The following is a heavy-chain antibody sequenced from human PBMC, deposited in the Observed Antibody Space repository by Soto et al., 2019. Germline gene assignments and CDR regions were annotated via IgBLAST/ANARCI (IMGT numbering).Heavy chain of an antibody. CDR1: GFTFSSYD. Sequence: EVQLVESGGGLVQPGGSLRLSCAASGFTFSSYDMHWVRQATGKGLEWVSAIGTAGDTYYPGSVKGRFTISRENAKNSLYLQMNSLRAGDTAVYYCARVGYGGNSDYWGQGTLVTVSS. V-gene: IGHV3-13*01. CDR2: IGTAGDT. CDR3: ARVGYGGNSDY. J-gene: IGHJ4*02. D-gene: IGHD4-17*01.